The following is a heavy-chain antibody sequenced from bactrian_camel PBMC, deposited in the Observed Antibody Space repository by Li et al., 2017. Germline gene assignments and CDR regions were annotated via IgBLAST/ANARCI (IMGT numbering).Heavy chain of an antibody. V-gene: IGHV3S1*01. J-gene: IGHJ6*01. CDR2: FTTRARST. D-gene: IGHD8*01. Sequence: VQLVESGGGAVQAGGSLTLSCAASGYSGGFVCMAWFRQPPGKEREGVASFTTRARSTDYADSVTGRFTISKDNAKNTLYLQMDSLKPEDTAMYYCAADGGACNGVHFGDFVHWGQGTQVTVS. CDR3: AADGGACNGVHFGDFVH. CDR1: GYSGGFVC.